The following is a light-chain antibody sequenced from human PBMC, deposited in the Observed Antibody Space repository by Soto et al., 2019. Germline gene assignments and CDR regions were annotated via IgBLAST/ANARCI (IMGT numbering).Light chain of an antibody. J-gene: IGKJ2*01. Sequence: DIVLTQSPATLPFSQGKEAPLSCRAIQSVRSYLAWYQQNPGQAPRLLFYDASNRATGIPARFSGSGSGTDFTLTISNLEPEDFAVYYCQQRSNWPPLYTFGQGTKLEIK. CDR1: QSVRSY. CDR2: DAS. V-gene: IGKV3-11*01. CDR3: QQRSNWPPLYT.